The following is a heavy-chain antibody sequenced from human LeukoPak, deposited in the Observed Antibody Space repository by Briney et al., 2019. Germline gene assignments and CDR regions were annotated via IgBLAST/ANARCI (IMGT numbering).Heavy chain of an antibody. CDR1: GGSISNYY. CDR3: ARGDYGDYVN. D-gene: IGHD4-17*01. J-gene: IGHJ4*02. CDR2: IYYSGST. Sequence: PSETLSLTCTVSGGSISNYYWSWIRQPPGKGLEWIGSIYYSGSTNYNPPLKSRVTISVDTSKNHFSLKLSSVTAADTAVYYCARGDYGDYVNWGQGSLVTVSS. V-gene: IGHV4-59*01.